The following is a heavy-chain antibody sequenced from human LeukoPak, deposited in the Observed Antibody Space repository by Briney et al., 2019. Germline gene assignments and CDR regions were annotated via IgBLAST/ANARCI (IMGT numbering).Heavy chain of an antibody. CDR3: ARDRHYYDSSGLLKGFYFDS. Sequence: GGSLRLSCAASGFIVSDNYMTWVRQAPGKGLEWVSVIYSGGSTNYADPVKGRFTISRDNSKNTLYLQMNSLGAEDTAVYYCARDRHYYDSSGLLKGFYFDSWGQGTLVTVSA. V-gene: IGHV3-66*01. J-gene: IGHJ4*02. CDR2: IYSGGST. CDR1: GFIVSDNY. D-gene: IGHD3-22*01.